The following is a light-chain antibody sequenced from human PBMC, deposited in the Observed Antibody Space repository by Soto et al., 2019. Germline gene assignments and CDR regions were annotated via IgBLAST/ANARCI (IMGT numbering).Light chain of an antibody. J-gene: IGKJ5*01. V-gene: IGKV3-20*01. CDR2: AAS. CDR1: QSISTNY. Sequence: EIVLTQSPGTLSLSPGESATLSCRVSQSISTNYLAWYQQKPGQAPRLLIYAASSRLTGIPVRFSGSGSGTDFTLTISILEPEDFAVYYCQQYSRTFGQGTRVEMK. CDR3: QQYSRT.